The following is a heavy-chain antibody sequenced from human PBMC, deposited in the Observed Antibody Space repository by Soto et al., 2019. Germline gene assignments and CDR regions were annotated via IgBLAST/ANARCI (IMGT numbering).Heavy chain of an antibody. CDR3: VRLFYYGSGSFSV. D-gene: IGHD3-10*01. J-gene: IGHJ4*02. V-gene: IGHV1-18*01. CDR2: INTHNGNT. Sequence: ASVKVSCKAPGYTFTTYGISWVRQAPGQGLEWLGWINTHNGNTNYAQNLQGRVIMTADTSTSTAYMELSSLRSEDTAVYYCVRLFYYGSGSFSVWGQGTLVTVS. CDR1: GYTFTTYG.